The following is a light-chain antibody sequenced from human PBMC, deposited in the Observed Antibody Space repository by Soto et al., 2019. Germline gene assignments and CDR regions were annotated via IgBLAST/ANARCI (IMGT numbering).Light chain of an antibody. V-gene: IGKV2-28*01. Sequence: DIVMTQSPLSLSVTPGEPASISCRSSQSLLHFNGYNYLDWYLQRPGQSPQLLIYLGSNRASGVPDRFSGSGSGTDFTLKIRRVEAEDVGVYYCMQALQTSYTFGQGTKV. J-gene: IGKJ2*01. CDR2: LGS. CDR3: MQALQTSYT. CDR1: QSLLHFNGYNY.